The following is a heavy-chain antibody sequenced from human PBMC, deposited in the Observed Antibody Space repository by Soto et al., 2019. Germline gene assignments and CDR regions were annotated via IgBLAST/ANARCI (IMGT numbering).Heavy chain of an antibody. CDR2: IIPIFGTA. Sequence: SVKVSCKASGGTFSSYAISWVRQAPGQGLEWMGGIIPIFGTANYAQKFQGRVTITADKSTSTAYMELSSLRSEDTAVYYCARHSLPIAARLNYYYYGMDVWGQGTTVTVSS. J-gene: IGHJ6*02. D-gene: IGHD6-6*01. V-gene: IGHV1-69*06. CDR3: ARHSLPIAARLNYYYYGMDV. CDR1: GGTFSSYA.